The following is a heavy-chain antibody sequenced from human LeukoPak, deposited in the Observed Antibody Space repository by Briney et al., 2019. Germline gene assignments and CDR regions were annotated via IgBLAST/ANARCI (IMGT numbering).Heavy chain of an antibody. V-gene: IGHV1-8*01. CDR3: ATTPQRLSSPEYFQH. CDR2: MNPNSGNT. J-gene: IGHJ1*01. CDR1: GYTFTSYD. Sequence: GASVRVSCKAFGYTFTSYDINWVRQATGQGLEWMGWMNPNSGNTGYAQKFQGRVTMTRNTSISTAYMELSSLRSEDTAVYYCATTPQRLSSPEYFQHWGQGTLVTVSS. D-gene: IGHD6-19*01.